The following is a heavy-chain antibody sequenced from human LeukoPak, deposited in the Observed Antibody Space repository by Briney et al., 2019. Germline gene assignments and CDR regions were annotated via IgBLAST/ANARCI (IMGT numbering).Heavy chain of an antibody. V-gene: IGHV4-31*03. CDR1: GGSISSGGYY. D-gene: IGHD3-10*01. CDR3: ARDEEVRGVLDY. J-gene: IGHJ4*02. Sequence: SGTLSLTCTVSGGSISSGGYYWSWIRQHPGKGLEWIGYIYYSGSTYYNPSLKSRVTISVDTSKNQFSLKLSSVTAADTAVYYCARDEEVRGVLDYWGQGTLVTVSS. CDR2: IYYSGST.